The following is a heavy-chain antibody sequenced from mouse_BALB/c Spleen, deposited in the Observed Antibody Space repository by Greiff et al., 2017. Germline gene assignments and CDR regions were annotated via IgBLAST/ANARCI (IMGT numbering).Heavy chain of an antibody. CDR1: GYSITSDYA. CDR3: ARRSYDYDYYFDY. Sequence: EVQLQESGPGLVKPSQSLSLTCTVTGYSITSDYAWTWIRQFPGNKLEWMGYISYSGSTSYNPSLKSRISITRDTSKNQFFLQLNSVTTEDTATYYCARRSYDYDYYFDYWGQGTTLTVSS. J-gene: IGHJ2*01. V-gene: IGHV3-2*02. D-gene: IGHD2-4*01. CDR2: ISYSGST.